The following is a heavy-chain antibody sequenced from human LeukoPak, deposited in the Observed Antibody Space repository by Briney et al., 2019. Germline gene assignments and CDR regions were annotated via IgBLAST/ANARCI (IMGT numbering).Heavy chain of an antibody. V-gene: IGHV1-2*02. CDR2: IKPNSGGT. CDR1: GYSFTGYY. D-gene: IGHD3-22*01. CDR3: ATGRITMIHIAY. J-gene: IGHJ4*02. Sequence: ASVTVSCTASGYSFTGYYMHWVRQAPGQGLEWMGCIKPNSGGTNYAQKFQGRVTMTRDTSISTAYMELSRLRSDDTAVYYCATGRITMIHIAYWGQGTLVTASS.